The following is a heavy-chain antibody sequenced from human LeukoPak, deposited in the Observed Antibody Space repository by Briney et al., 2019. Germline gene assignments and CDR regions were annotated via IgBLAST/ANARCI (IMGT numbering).Heavy chain of an antibody. CDR2: ISSSSSTI. V-gene: IGHV3-48*04. CDR1: GFTFSSYS. D-gene: IGHD3-10*01. Sequence: PGGSLRLSCAASGFTFSSYSMNWVRQAPGKGLEWVSYISSSSSTIYYADSVKGRFTISRDNAKNSLYLQMNSLRAEDTAVYYCARNAGGRFYGSRQVGYYSGMDVWGQGTTVTVSS. J-gene: IGHJ6*02. CDR3: ARNAGGRFYGSRQVGYYSGMDV.